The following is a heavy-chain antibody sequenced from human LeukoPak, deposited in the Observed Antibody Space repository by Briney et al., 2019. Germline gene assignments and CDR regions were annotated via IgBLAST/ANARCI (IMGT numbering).Heavy chain of an antibody. CDR3: TTSGGYYYHRSGYYYPPWGY. J-gene: IGHJ4*02. CDR1: GFTFSNAW. D-gene: IGHD3-22*01. Sequence: GGSLRLSCAASGFTFSNAWMSWVRQAPGKGLEWVGRIKSKTDGGTTGYAAPVKGRFTISRDDSKNTLYLQMNSLKTEDTAVYYCTTSGGYYYHRSGYYYPPWGYWGQGTLVTVST. V-gene: IGHV3-15*01. CDR2: IKSKTDGGTT.